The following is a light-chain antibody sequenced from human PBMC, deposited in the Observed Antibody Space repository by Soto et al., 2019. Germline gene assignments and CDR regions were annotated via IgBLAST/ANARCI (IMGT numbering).Light chain of an antibody. V-gene: IGKV3-20*01. CDR3: QQYGTSRWT. Sequence: PWERATLSCRASQSVSSSYLAWYQQKPGQAPRLLIYGASSRATGIPDRFSGSGSGTDFTLTISRLEPGDFAVYYCQQYGTSRWTFGQGTKVEIK. J-gene: IGKJ1*01. CDR1: QSVSSSY. CDR2: GAS.